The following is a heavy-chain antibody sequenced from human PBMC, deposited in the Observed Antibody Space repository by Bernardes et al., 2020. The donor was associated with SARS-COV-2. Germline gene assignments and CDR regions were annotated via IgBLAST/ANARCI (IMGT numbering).Heavy chain of an antibody. CDR1: GYTFTSYY. V-gene: IGHV1-46*01. CDR2: INPSGGST. D-gene: IGHD6-19*01. J-gene: IGHJ4*02. Sequence: ASEKVSCKASGYTFTSYYMDWVRHAPGQGLEWMGIINPSGGSTSYAQKFQGRVTMTRDTSTSTVYMELSSLRSEDTAMYYCVRDPPEAGTRVFDYWGQGTLVTVSS. CDR3: VRDPPEAGTRVFDY.